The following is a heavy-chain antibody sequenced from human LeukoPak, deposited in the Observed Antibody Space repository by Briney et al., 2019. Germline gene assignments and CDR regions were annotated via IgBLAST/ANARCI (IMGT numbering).Heavy chain of an antibody. CDR1: GFTFSSYG. CDR2: IQHDGSNK. Sequence: PGGSLRLSCAASGFTFSSYGMHWVRQAPGKGLEWVAFIQHDGSNKYYADSVKGRFTISRDNSQNTVYLQLSSLRTEDTAVYYCAKDNWTFDYWGQGTLVTVSS. D-gene: IGHD3/OR15-3a*01. J-gene: IGHJ4*02. CDR3: AKDNWTFDY. V-gene: IGHV3-30*02.